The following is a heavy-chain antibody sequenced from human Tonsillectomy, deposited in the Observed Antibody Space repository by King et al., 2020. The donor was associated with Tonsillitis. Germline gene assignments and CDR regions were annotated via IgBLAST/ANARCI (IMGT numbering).Heavy chain of an antibody. D-gene: IGHD3-22*01. V-gene: IGHV1-8*01. CDR1: GYSFSSYD. CDR3: VRCRGHYNDSSGFFLSDYYGMDV. J-gene: IGHJ6*02. CDR2: MNPNSGNS. Sequence: VQLVESGAEVKKPGASVTVSCKASGYSFSSYDINWVRHVTGQGLEWMGWMNPNSGNSGNAQKFQGGVSLTRDTATRTAYLGLGSLTSDDTAMYYGVRCRGHYNDSSGFFLSDYYGMDVWGQGTTVTVS.